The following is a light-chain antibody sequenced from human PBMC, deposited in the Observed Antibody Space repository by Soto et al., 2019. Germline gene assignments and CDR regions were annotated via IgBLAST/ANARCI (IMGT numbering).Light chain of an antibody. Sequence: QSVLSQPPSSSGTPGQGVTISCSGSSSNIGRNYIYWYQQLPGTAPKLLIYGNTQRPSGVPDRFSGSKSGTSVSLAISGLRSEDEADYCCAAWDDSLRGYVFGTGTKVTVL. CDR3: AAWDDSLRGYV. CDR2: GNT. CDR1: SSNIGRNY. J-gene: IGLJ1*01. V-gene: IGLV1-47*02.